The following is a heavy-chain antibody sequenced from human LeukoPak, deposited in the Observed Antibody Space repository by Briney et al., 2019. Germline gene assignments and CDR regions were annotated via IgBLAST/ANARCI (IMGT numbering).Heavy chain of an antibody. CDR3: SRRGVGSDDY. CDR2: IHPGDSDT. D-gene: IGHD3-10*01. J-gene: IGHJ4*02. V-gene: IGHV5-51*01. Sequence: GESLQISCKGSGYSFTSYWIGWVRQLPGKGLEWMGIIHPGDSDTRYSPSFQGQVTISADKSTSTVYLQWSSLKASDSAMYYCSRRGVGSDDYWGQGTLLIVSS. CDR1: GYSFTSYW.